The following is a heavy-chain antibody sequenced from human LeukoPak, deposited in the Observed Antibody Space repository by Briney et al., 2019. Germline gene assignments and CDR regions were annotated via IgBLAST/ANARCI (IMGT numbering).Heavy chain of an antibody. D-gene: IGHD3-22*01. V-gene: IGHV1-69*05. CDR2: IIPIFGTA. J-gene: IGHJ4*02. CDR1: GGTFSSYA. CDR3: ARGGGAYDSSGYALDY. Sequence: SVKVSCKASGGTFSSYAISWVRQAPGEGLEWMGRIIPIFGTANYAQKFQGRVTITTDESTSTAYMELSSLRSEDTAVYYCARGGGAYDSSGYALDYWGQGTLVTVSS.